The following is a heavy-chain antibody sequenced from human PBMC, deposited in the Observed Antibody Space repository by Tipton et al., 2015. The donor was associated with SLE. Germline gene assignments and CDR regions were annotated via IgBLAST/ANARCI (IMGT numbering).Heavy chain of an antibody. CDR2: INTDGSSA. D-gene: IGHD3-3*01. J-gene: IGHJ4*02. V-gene: IGHV3-74*01. Sequence: GSLRLFCTASGFTFRTYWMHWVRQVPGKGLVWVARINTDGSSANYADPVKGRFTISRDNAKNTLYLQMNSLRAEDTAVYYCAKGGGLEWLTYFDYWGQGTLVTVSS. CDR1: GFTFRTYW. CDR3: AKGGGLEWLTYFDY.